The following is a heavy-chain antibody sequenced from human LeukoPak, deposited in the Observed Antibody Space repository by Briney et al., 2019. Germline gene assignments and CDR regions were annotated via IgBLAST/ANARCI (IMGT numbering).Heavy chain of an antibody. CDR1: GGSISSYY. CDR2: IFSSGGT. D-gene: IGHD3-22*01. V-gene: IGHV4-59*01. Sequence: PSETLSLTCTVSGGSISSYYRTWFGPPPGKGLGWSGFIFSSGGTTPNPSLKSRVTISVDTSKNQFSLKLSSVTAADTAVYYCARRPKKYYYDSSGKSIPGDAFDIWGQGTMVTVSS. J-gene: IGHJ3*02. CDR3: ARRPKKYYYDSSGKSIPGDAFDI.